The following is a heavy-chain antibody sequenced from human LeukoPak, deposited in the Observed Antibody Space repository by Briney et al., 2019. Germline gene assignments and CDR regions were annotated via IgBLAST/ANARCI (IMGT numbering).Heavy chain of an antibody. CDR1: GFTFSSYW. CDR2: INSDGSST. V-gene: IGHV3-74*01. D-gene: IGHD1-26*01. CDR3: ARESSVGAHKASDY. J-gene: IGHJ4*02. Sequence: GGSLRLSCAASGFTFSSYWMHWVRQAPGKGLVWVSRINSDGSSTSYADSVKGRFTISRDNAKNTLYLQMNSLRAEDTAVYYCARESSVGAHKASDYWGQGTLVTVSS.